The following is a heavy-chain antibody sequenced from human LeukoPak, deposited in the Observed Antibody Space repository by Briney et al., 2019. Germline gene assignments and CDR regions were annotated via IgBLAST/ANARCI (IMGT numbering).Heavy chain of an antibody. D-gene: IGHD2-2*01. V-gene: IGHV3-7*05. CDR1: GFTLSRYW. Sequence: GGSLRLSCAASGFTLSRYWMSWVRQAPGKGLEWVANINQDGSEKNYVDSVKGRFTISRDSAKNSLYLQMNSLRAEDTAVYYCARAYQTDYWGQGTLVTVSS. CDR3: ARAYQTDY. J-gene: IGHJ4*02. CDR2: INQDGSEK.